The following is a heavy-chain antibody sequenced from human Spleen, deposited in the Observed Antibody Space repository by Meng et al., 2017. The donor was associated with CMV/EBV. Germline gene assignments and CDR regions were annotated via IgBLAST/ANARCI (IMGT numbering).Heavy chain of an antibody. V-gene: IGHV4-34*01. CDR3: ASIAAAGTAIVY. Sequence: GQLQPGGAGLLKPSETLSLTCTVSGGSISSYYWSWIRQPPGKGLEWIGEINHSGSTNYNPSLKSRVTISVDTSKNQFSLKLSSVTAADTAVYYCASIAAAGTAIVYWGQGTLVTVSS. CDR2: INHSGST. D-gene: IGHD6-13*01. CDR1: GGSISSYY. J-gene: IGHJ4*02.